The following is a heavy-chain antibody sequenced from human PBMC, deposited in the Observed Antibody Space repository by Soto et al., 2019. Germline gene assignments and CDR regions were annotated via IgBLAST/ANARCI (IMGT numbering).Heavy chain of an antibody. J-gene: IGHJ6*03. CDR2: ILYDGSNK. D-gene: IGHD3-3*01. Sequence: GWSLRLSCTSSQFTFSSYGMHWVLKNPTTLLEFLSVILYDGSNKYYADSVKGRFTISRDNSKNTLYLQMNSLRAEDTAVYYCARANYDFWSGYYTGIGYYYYYMDVWGKGTTVTGSS. CDR3: ARANYDFWSGYYTGIGYYYYYMDV. V-gene: IGHV3-33*01. CDR1: QFTFSSYG.